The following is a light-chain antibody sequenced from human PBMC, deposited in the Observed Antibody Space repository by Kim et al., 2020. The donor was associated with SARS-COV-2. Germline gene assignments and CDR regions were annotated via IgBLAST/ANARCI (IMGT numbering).Light chain of an antibody. CDR1: SANKERNI. V-gene: IGLV1-44*01. Sequence: GKRFTITCSRNSANKERNIENWYQQLPGMAHKHIIYSQHQRPSGVPDRVSGSQSGTSASLAISGLQSDDEADYYCATWDDSLNGPVFGGGTQLTVL. CDR3: ATWDDSLNGPV. J-gene: IGLJ2*01. CDR2: SQH.